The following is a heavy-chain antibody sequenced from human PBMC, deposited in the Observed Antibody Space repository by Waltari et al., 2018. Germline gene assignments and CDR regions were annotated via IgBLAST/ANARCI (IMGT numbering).Heavy chain of an antibody. Sequence: QVQLQESGPGLVKPSETLSLTCTVSGGSISSYYWSWIRQSPGKGLEWIGYIYYSGSTNYNPALKSRVTISVDTSKNQFSLKLSSVTAADTAVYYCARDQGYSYGFSYEDWGQGTLVTVSS. CDR3: ARDQGYSYGFSYED. V-gene: IGHV4-59*01. J-gene: IGHJ4*02. CDR2: IYYSGST. D-gene: IGHD5-18*01. CDR1: GGSISSYY.